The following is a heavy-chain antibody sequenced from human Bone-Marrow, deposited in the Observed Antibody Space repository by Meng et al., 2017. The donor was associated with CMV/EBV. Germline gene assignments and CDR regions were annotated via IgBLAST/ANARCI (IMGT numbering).Heavy chain of an antibody. V-gene: IGHV4-39*07. J-gene: IGHJ4*02. Sequence: SETLSLTCTVSGGSISSSSYYWGWIRQPPGKGLEWIGEINHSGSTNYNPSLKSRVTISVDTSKNQFSLKLSSVTAADTAVYYCARARLGYCSSTSCYTYDYWGQGTLVTVSS. D-gene: IGHD2-2*02. CDR1: GGSISSSSYY. CDR2: INHSGST. CDR3: ARARLGYCSSTSCYTYDY.